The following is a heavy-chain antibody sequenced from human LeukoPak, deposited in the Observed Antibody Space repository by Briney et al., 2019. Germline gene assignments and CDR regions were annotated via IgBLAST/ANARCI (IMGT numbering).Heavy chain of an antibody. CDR1: GFTFNTYT. CDR3: ATTYYDIFTGYNPYFDY. V-gene: IGHV3-21*01. D-gene: IGHD3-9*01. J-gene: IGHJ4*02. Sequence: GGSLRLSCAASGFTFNTYTMNWVRQAPGKGLEWVSSITASSTAIYSADSVKGRFTISRDNAKNFLYLQMNSLRAEDTAVYYCATTYYDIFTGYNPYFDYWGQGILVTVSS. CDR2: ITASSTAI.